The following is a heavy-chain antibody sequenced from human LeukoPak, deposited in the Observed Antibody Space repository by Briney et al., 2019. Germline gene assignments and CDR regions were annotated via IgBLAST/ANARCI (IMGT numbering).Heavy chain of an antibody. CDR2: IGTLDDT. J-gene: IGHJ3*02. Sequence: GGSLRLSCAASGFILSNYDMHWVRQITGKGLEWVSSIGTLDDTYYPASVKGRFTISKEHATNSLYLQMTSLRAGDTAVYYCTRGLDGNYTRGAFDIWGQGTMVTVSS. CDR3: TRGLDGNYTRGAFDI. V-gene: IGHV3-13*01. CDR1: GFILSNYD. D-gene: IGHD1-7*01.